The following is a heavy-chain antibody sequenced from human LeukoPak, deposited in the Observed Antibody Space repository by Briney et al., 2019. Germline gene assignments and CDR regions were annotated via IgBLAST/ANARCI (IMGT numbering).Heavy chain of an antibody. V-gene: IGHV6-1*01. CDR1: GDSVSRNSAS. Sequence: SQTLSLTCAISGDSVSRNSASWNWIRQSPSRGLEWLGRTYYRTQWYDDYAVSVRSRITVNADISKNQFYLHLTSVTPDDTAVYYCARGGSGWRVSLFDSWGQGTLVTVSP. CDR2: TYYRTQWYD. CDR3: ARGGSGWRVSLFDS. D-gene: IGHD6-25*01. J-gene: IGHJ5*01.